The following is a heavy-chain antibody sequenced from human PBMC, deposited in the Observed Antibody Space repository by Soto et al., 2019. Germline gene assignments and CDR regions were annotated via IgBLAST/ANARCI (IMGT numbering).Heavy chain of an antibody. CDR2: IYYSGST. Sequence: QVQLQESGPGLVKPSQTLSLTCTVSGGSISSGDYYWSWIRQHPAKGLEWIGNIYYSGSTYYNPCLQSRVTISVDTSQNPFSLKLNSVTAADTAVYYCARVRGYFDYWGQGTLVTVSS. CDR1: GGSISSGDYY. V-gene: IGHV4-31*03. CDR3: ARVRGYFDY. J-gene: IGHJ4*02.